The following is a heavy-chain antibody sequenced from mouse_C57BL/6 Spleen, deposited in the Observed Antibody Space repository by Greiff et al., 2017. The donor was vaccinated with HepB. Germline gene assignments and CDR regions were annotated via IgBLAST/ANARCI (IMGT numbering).Heavy chain of an antibody. D-gene: IGHD2-4*01. CDR3: AREDYDYDVWFAY. J-gene: IGHJ3*01. V-gene: IGHV5-4*01. Sequence: EVQVVESGGGLVKPGGSLKLSCAASGFTFSSYAMSWVRQTPEKRLEWVATISDGGSYTYYPDNVKGRFTISRDNAKNNLYLQMSHLKSEDTAMYYCAREDYDYDVWFAYWGQGTLVTVSA. CDR2: ISDGGSYT. CDR1: GFTFSSYA.